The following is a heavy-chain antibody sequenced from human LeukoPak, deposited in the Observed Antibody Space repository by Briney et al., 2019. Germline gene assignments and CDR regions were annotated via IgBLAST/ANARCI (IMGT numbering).Heavy chain of an antibody. CDR2: IYPDDSDT. D-gene: IGHD1-26*01. J-gene: IGHJ3*02. CDR3: ARLQGQSGSYFGDAFDI. CDR1: GYTFTSYW. Sequence: GESLKISCKGSGYTFTSYWIGWVRQVPGKGLEWMGIIYPDDSDTIYSPSFQGQVTISADKSISTAYLQWSSLKASDTAMYYCARLQGQSGSYFGDAFDIWGQGTMVTVSS. V-gene: IGHV5-51*01.